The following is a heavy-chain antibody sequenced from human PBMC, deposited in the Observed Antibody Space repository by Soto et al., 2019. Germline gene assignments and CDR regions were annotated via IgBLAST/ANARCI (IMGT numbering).Heavy chain of an antibody. V-gene: IGHV1-58*01. CDR1: GVRFASSA. CDR3: AAEAVVGRTKNKASAP. J-gene: IGHJ5*02. D-gene: IGHD1-1*01. Sequence: GTPAELPCKECGVRFASSAGRWVRQASGQRLEWIGWIVVGSGNTNYAQKFQERVTITRDMSTSTAYMELSSLRSEDTAVYYCAAEAVVGRTKNKASAPRVQGTLVP. CDR2: IVVGSGNT.